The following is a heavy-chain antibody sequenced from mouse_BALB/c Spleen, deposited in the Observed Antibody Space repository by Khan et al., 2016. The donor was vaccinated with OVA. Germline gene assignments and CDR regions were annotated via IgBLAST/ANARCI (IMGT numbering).Heavy chain of an antibody. CDR3: TRSGYGSFAY. CDR1: GYTFSSYY. Sequence: QVQLKQSGAELVKPGASVKLSCKASGYTFSSYYMYWVKQRPGQGLEWIREINPNNGGTNFNEKFKSKATLTVDKSSSTAYMQLSSLTSEDSAVYYYTRSGYGSFAYWGQGTLVTVSA. J-gene: IGHJ3*01. D-gene: IGHD2-2*01. V-gene: IGHV1S81*02. CDR2: INPNNGGT.